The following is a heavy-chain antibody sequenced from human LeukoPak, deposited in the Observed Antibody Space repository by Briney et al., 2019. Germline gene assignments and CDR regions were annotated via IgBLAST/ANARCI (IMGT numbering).Heavy chain of an antibody. CDR2: INPSGGST. Sequence: ASVTVSCKASGYTFTSYYMHWVRQAPGQGLEWMGIINPSGGSTSYAQKFQGRVTMIRDTSISTAYMELSRLRSDDTAVYYCARVIGTYSSSWHGEFDYWGQGTVVTVSS. V-gene: IGHV1-46*01. D-gene: IGHD6-13*01. CDR1: GYTFTSYY. J-gene: IGHJ4*02. CDR3: ARVIGTYSSSWHGEFDY.